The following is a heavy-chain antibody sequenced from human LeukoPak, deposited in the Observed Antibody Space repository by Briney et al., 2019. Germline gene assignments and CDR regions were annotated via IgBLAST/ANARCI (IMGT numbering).Heavy chain of an antibody. J-gene: IGHJ4*02. CDR2: INPTGDST. CDR1: GYSFSSYH. CDR3: ARVSCSGGSCSLDY. V-gene: IGHV1-46*01. Sequence: ASVKVSCKASGYSFSSYHMYWVRQAPGQGLEWMGTINPTGDSTTYAQKFQGRVTMTRDTSTSTFYMELSSLRSEDTAVYYCARVSCSGGSCSLDYWGQGTLVTVSS. D-gene: IGHD2-15*01.